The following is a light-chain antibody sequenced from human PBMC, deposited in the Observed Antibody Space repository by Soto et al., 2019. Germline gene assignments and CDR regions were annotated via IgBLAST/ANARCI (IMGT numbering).Light chain of an antibody. V-gene: IGLV8-61*01. CDR2: STN. J-gene: IGLJ3*02. Sequence: QAVVTQEPLFSVSPGRTVTLTCGLSSGSVSTSYYPSWYQLTPGQAPRTLIYSTNTRSSGVPNRFSGSILENKAALTITGAQADDESDYYCVLYMGTGISVFGGGTKLTVL. CDR1: SGSVSTSYY. CDR3: VLYMGTGISV.